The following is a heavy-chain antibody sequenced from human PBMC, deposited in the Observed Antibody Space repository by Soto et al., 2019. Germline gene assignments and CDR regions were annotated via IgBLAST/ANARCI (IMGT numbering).Heavy chain of an antibody. D-gene: IGHD1-1*01. J-gene: IGHJ4*02. CDR3: AKDRTKAAIRPYFDY. Sequence: GGSLRLSCAASGFTFSSYAMSWVRQAPGKGLEWVSAISGSGGSTYYADSVKGRFTISRDNSKNKLYLQMNSLRAEDTAVYYFAKDRTKAAIRPYFDYWGQGTLVTVSS. V-gene: IGHV3-23*01. CDR2: ISGSGGST. CDR1: GFTFSSYA.